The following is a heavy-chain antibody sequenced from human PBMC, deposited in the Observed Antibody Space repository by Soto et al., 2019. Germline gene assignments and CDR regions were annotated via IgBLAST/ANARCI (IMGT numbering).Heavy chain of an antibody. Sequence: EVQLVESGEGLVQPGGSLRLSCAASGFTFSSYNIHWIRQAPGKGLEFVSAISRSGDRTYYADSVKGRFTITRDNSKNTVWLHMRTLRVEDVAVYYCARPRCSSGQCYDFDYWGRGALVSVSS. CDR2: ISRSGDRT. D-gene: IGHD2-15*01. J-gene: IGHJ4*02. V-gene: IGHV3-64*02. CDR1: GFTFSSYN. CDR3: ARPRCSSGQCYDFDY.